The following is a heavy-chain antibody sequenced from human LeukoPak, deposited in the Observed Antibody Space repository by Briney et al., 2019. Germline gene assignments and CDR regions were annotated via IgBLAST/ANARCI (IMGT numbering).Heavy chain of an antibody. V-gene: IGHV3-7*01. D-gene: IGHD2/OR15-2a*01. CDR1: GFTFTHYW. CDR2: VHQEGIEA. CDR3: ARGNTLED. Sequence: GGSLRLSCSASGFTFTHYWMIWVRQAPGKGLEWVASVHQEGIEASYVDSVRGRFTISRDNVRNSAYLQMNSLRTEDTAIYYCARGNTLEDWGQGATVVVSS. J-gene: IGHJ6*02.